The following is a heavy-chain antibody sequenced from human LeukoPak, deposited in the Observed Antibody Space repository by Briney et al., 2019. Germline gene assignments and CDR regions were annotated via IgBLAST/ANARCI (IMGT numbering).Heavy chain of an antibody. Sequence: TASETLSLTCTVSGYSISSGYYWGWIRQPPGKGLEWIGSIYHSGSTYYNPSLKSRVTISLDTSKNQFSLKLSSVTAADTAVYYCARALGNYYMDVWGKGTTVTVSS. CDR1: GYSISSGYY. V-gene: IGHV4-38-2*02. CDR2: IYHSGST. CDR3: ARALGNYYMDV. J-gene: IGHJ6*03. D-gene: IGHD3-10*01.